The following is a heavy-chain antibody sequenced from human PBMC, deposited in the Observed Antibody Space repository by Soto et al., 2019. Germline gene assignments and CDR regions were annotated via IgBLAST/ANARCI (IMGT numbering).Heavy chain of an antibody. CDR2: ISTYSGNT. CDR3: VRVNDGVDYDSSGYYDG. D-gene: IGHD3-22*01. V-gene: IGHV1-18*03. CDR1: GYRFSSYG. Sequence: GDSVQVSCKASGYRFSSYGICWVRQAPGQGLQWMGWISTYSGNTNFAQDFRDRLTMTTDTSTNTAYMELRSLRSDDMAVYYCVRVNDGVDYDSSGYYDGCGQGTLVTVSA. J-gene: IGHJ1*01.